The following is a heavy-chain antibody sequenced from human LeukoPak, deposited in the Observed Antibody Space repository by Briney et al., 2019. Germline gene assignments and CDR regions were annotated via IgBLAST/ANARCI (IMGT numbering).Heavy chain of an antibody. CDR2: IYYSGST. Sequence: PSQTLSLTCTVSGGSISSGDYYWSWIRQPPGKGLEWIGYIYYSGSTYYNPSLKSRVTISVDTSKNQFSLKLSSVTAADTAVYYCARGRGYYGSGSFYNWFDPWGQGTLVTVFS. J-gene: IGHJ5*02. V-gene: IGHV4-30-4*01. CDR3: ARGRGYYGSGSFYNWFDP. D-gene: IGHD3-10*01. CDR1: GGSISSGDYY.